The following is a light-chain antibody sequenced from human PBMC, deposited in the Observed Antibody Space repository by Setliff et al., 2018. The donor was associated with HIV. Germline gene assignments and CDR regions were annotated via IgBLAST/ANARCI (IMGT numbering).Light chain of an antibody. V-gene: IGLV2-14*01. CDR2: EVN. Sequence: QSVLTQPASVSGSPGQSITISCTGTTSDVGAYDYVSWYQQHPGKAPKLLIYEVNNRPSGVSTRFSASKSGSTASLTISGLQPEDEADYYCSSYTGSGTYVFGAGTKVTVL. CDR1: TSDVGAYDY. J-gene: IGLJ1*01. CDR3: SSYTGSGTYV.